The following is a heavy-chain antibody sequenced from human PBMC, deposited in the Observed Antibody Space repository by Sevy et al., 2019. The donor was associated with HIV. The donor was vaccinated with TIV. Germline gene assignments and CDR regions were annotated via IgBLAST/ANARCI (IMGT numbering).Heavy chain of an antibody. CDR2: ISAYNGNT. Sequence: ASVKVSCKASGYTFTSYGISWVRQAPGQGLEWMGWISAYNGNTNYPQKLQGRVTMTTDTSTSTAYMELRSLRSDDTAGYYCARGGNRYNWNADYFDYWGQGTLVTVSS. CDR1: GYTFTSYG. D-gene: IGHD1-1*01. J-gene: IGHJ4*02. V-gene: IGHV1-18*01. CDR3: ARGGNRYNWNADYFDY.